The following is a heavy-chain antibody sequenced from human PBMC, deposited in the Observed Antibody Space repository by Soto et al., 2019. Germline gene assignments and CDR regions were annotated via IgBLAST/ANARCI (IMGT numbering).Heavy chain of an antibody. CDR2: LNHNGSST. CDR1: GFTFSHYW. V-gene: IGHV3-74*01. Sequence: EVQLVESGGGFVRPGGTLTLSCAASGFTFSHYWMHWVRQVPGRGLVWVSRLNHNGSSTNYAASVKGRFTIPRDKAKNTLYLQMSSLRAEDTAIYYCVRSTSGCFDYRGQGAVVTVSS. CDR3: VRSTSGCFDY. J-gene: IGHJ4*02. D-gene: IGHD7-27*01.